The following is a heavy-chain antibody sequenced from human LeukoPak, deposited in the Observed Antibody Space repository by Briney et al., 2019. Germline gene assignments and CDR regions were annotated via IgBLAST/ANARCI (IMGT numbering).Heavy chain of an antibody. D-gene: IGHD2-15*01. J-gene: IGHJ4*02. CDR3: AKDRGALGYCSGGSCYADC. Sequence: PGGSLRLSCAASGFTFSSYAMSWVRQAPGKGLEWVSAISSSGGSTYYADSVKGRFTISRDNSKNTLYLQMNSLRAEDTAVYYCAKDRGALGYCSGGSCYADCWGQGTLVTVSS. CDR1: GFTFSSYA. CDR2: ISSSGGST. V-gene: IGHV3-23*01.